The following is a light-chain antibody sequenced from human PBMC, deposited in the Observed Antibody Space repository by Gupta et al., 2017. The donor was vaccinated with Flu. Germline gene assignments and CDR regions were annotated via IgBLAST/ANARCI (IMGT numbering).Light chain of an antibody. CDR2: ENN. Sequence: QSVLTQPPSVSAAPGQKVTISCSGGSSNIGNNYVSWYQHLPGTAPKLLIYENNQRLSGIPDRFSDSKSGTSATLGITGLQTGDEADYYCGTWDNSLSSWVFGGGTRLTVL. CDR3: GTWDNSLSSWV. CDR1: SSNIGNNY. J-gene: IGLJ3*02. V-gene: IGLV1-51*02.